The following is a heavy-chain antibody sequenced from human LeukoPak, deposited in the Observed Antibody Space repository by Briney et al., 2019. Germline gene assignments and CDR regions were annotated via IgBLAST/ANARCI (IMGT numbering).Heavy chain of an antibody. V-gene: IGHV3-21*01. CDR3: ARDERRYCSDSSCYPGDY. J-gene: IGHJ4*02. Sequence: PGGSLRLSCAASGFTFSSYAMKWARQAPGKGLEWVSAISRTSACIYYSDSVKGRFTISRDNAKNSVYLQIDSLRAEDTAVYYCARDERRYCSDSSCYPGDYWGQGTLVTVSS. CDR1: GFTFSSYA. CDR2: ISRTSACI. D-gene: IGHD2-2*01.